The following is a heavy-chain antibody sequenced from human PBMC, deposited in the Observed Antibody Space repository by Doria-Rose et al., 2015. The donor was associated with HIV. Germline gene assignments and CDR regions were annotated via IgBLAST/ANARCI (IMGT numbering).Heavy chain of an antibody. CDR3: TTDRFFPS. CDR2: IKGKPDGGTT. Sequence: EVQLLESGGGLVKPGGSLRLSCAASGFTFSNAWMNWVRQAPGKGLEWVGRIKGKPDGGTTEYAAPVKGRFSISRDDSKNTLSLQMNILKTEDTAVYYCTTDRFFPSWGQGTMVTVSS. J-gene: IGHJ3*01. D-gene: IGHD3-16*01. V-gene: IGHV3-15*07. CDR1: GFTFSNAW.